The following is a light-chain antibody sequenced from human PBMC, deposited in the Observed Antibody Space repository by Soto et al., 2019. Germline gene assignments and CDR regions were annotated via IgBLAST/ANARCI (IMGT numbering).Light chain of an antibody. V-gene: IGKV3-20*01. CDR2: DAS. CDR1: QSVNSNY. CDR3: QQYGSSPWT. Sequence: EIVLTQSPGTLSLSPGERATLSCRASQSVNSNYLAWYQQKPGQAPRLLIYDASSRATGIPERFSGSGSGTDFTLTVSRLEPEDFTVYYCQQYGSSPWTFGQGTKVEIK. J-gene: IGKJ1*01.